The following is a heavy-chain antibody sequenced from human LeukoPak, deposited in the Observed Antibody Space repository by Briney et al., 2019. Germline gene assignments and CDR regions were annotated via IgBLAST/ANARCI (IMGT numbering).Heavy chain of an antibody. CDR3: ARGVRNKYTSGDSAY. CDR2: VSQSGAT. Sequence: LSETLSLTCPVSGGSLSCFFWSWIRKTPGKGLEWIGEVSQSGATNYKPSLKSRVTISVDTSKNQLSLILTSVTAADTALYYCARGVRNKYTSGDSAYWGQGTLVTVSS. CDR1: GGSLSCFF. J-gene: IGHJ4*02. V-gene: IGHV4-34*01. D-gene: IGHD1/OR15-1a*01.